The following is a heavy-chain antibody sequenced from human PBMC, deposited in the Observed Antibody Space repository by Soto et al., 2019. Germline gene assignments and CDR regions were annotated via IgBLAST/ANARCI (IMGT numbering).Heavy chain of an antibody. V-gene: IGHV3-23*01. Sequence: GGSLRLSCAASGFTFSSYAMSWVRQAPGKGLEWVSAISGSGGSTYYADSVKGRFTISRDNSKNTLYLQMNSLRAEDTAVYYYAKDRDYDILTGYFDYWGQGTLVTVSS. D-gene: IGHD3-9*01. CDR2: ISGSGGST. CDR3: AKDRDYDILTGYFDY. CDR1: GFTFSSYA. J-gene: IGHJ4*01.